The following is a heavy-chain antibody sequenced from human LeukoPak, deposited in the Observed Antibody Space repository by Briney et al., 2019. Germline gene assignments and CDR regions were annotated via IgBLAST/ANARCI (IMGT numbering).Heavy chain of an antibody. CDR2: IYYSGST. J-gene: IGHJ5*02. V-gene: IGHV4-39*07. Sequence: SETLSLTCTVSGGSISSSSYYWGWIRQPPGKGLEWIGSIYYSGSTYYNPSLKSRVTISVDTSKNQFSLKLSSVTAADTAVYYCAREPTVAGTSSWFGPWGQGTLVTVSS. CDR1: GGSISSSSYY. CDR3: AREPTVAGTSSWFGP. D-gene: IGHD6-19*01.